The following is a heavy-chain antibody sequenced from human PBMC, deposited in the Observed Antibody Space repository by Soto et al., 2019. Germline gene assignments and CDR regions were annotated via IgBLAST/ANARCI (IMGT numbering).Heavy chain of an antibody. CDR1: GFTFSIYA. V-gene: IGHV3-23*01. CDR2: MSRNGGNT. J-gene: IGHJ4*02. D-gene: IGHD2-8*01. CDR3: AKDESNTNPLYGFDV. Sequence: SLRLTCAASGFTFSIYAMTWVRQAPGKGLEWVSSMSRNGGNTYYADSVKGRVSISSDNSKNPLHLQMNRLRAEDTAICCRAKDESNTNPLYGFDVWGPGSMVNVSS.